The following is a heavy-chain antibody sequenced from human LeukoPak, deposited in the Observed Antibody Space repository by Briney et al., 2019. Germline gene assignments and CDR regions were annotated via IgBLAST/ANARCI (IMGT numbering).Heavy chain of an antibody. D-gene: IGHD2-2*01. V-gene: IGHV3-74*01. CDR2: INSDGSST. Sequence: GGSLRLSCAASGFTFSSYGMNWVRQAPGKGLVWVSRINSDGSSTSYADSVKGRFTISRDNAKNTLYLQMNSLRAEDTAVYYCATFLGYCSSTSCYYDYWGQGTLVTVSS. CDR1: GFTFSSYG. J-gene: IGHJ4*02. CDR3: ATFLGYCSSTSCYYDY.